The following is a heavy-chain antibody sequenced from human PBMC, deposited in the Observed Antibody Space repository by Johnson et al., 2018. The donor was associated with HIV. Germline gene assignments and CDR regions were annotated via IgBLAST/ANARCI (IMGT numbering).Heavy chain of an antibody. CDR3: ARGGAYCGGDCYHVFDI. V-gene: IGHV3-20*04. Sequence: VQLVESGGGVVQPGRSLRVSCAASRFSFSDYAMHWVRQAPGKGLEWVSVIYSGGSTGYADSVKGRFTISRDNAKNSLYVQMNSLRAEDTALYYCARGGAYCGGDCYHVFDIWGQGTMVSVSS. J-gene: IGHJ3*02. D-gene: IGHD2-21*02. CDR1: RFSFSDYA. CDR2: IYSGGST.